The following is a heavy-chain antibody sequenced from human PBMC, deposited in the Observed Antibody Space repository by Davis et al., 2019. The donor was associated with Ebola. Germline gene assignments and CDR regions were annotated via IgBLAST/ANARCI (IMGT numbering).Heavy chain of an antibody. Sequence: GESLKISCEASGFTIDNYAMTWIRQAPGKGLEWVSYISRAGSTKHYADSVKGRFVISRDNAKNSLYLQMDSLRAEDTAVYYCARGYCSGGSCYGGGFDFWGQGTLVTVSS. CDR1: GFTIDNYA. CDR2: ISRAGSTK. J-gene: IGHJ4*02. D-gene: IGHD2-15*01. V-gene: IGHV3-48*04. CDR3: ARGYCSGGSCYGGGFDF.